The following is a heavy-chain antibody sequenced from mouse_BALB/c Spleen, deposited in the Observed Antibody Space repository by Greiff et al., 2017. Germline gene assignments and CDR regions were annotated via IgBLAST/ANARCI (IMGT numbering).Heavy chain of an antibody. V-gene: IGHV1S127*01. Sequence: QVQLKQPGAELVKPGASVKMSCKASGYTFTSYWMHWVKQRPGQGLEWIGVIDPSDSYTSYNQKFKGKATLTVDTSSSTAYMQLSSLTSEDAAVYYCTRLSPYAMDDWGQGTSVTVSS. CDR1: GYTFTSYW. CDR2: IDPSDSYT. J-gene: IGHJ4*01. CDR3: TRLSPYAMDD.